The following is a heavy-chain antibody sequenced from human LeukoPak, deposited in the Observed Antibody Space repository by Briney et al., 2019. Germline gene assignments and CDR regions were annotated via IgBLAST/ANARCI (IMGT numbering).Heavy chain of an antibody. V-gene: IGHV1-2*02. J-gene: IGHJ4*02. Sequence: ASVKVSCKTSGYMFTGYYMHSVRQAPGQGLEWMGGINPNSGGTNYAQKFQGRVTMTRDTSISTAYMELSRLRSDDTGVYCCARAWNGCSDYWGQGTLVTVSS. D-gene: IGHD4/OR15-4a*01. CDR1: GYMFTGYY. CDR3: ARAWNGCSDY. CDR2: INPNSGGT.